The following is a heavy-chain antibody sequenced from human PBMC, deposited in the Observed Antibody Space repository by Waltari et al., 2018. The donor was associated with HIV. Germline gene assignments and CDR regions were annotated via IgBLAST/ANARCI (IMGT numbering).Heavy chain of an antibody. CDR1: GFTFSSYA. J-gene: IGHJ4*02. CDR3: ARGINGSGSYYKFPTDY. CDR2: ISYDGSNK. D-gene: IGHD3-10*01. V-gene: IGHV3-30-3*01. Sequence: CAASGFTFSSYAMHWVRQAPGKGLEWVAVISYDGSNKYYADSVKGRFTISRDNSKNTLYLQMNSLRAEDTAVYYCARGINGSGSYYKFPTDYWGQGTLVTVSS.